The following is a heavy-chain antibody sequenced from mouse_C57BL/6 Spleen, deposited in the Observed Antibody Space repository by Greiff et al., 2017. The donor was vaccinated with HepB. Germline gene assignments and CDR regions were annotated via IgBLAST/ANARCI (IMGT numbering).Heavy chain of an antibody. CDR1: GYSFTGYF. CDR3: ARSNYDGYFAWFAY. J-gene: IGHJ3*01. CDR2: INPYNGDT. Sequence: VQLQQSGPELVKPGDSVKISCKASGYSFTGYFMNWVMQSHGKSLEWIGRINPYNGDTFYNQKFKGKATLTVDKSSSTAHMELRSLTSEDSAVYYCARSNYDGYFAWFAYWGQGTLVTVSA. V-gene: IGHV1-20*01. D-gene: IGHD2-3*01.